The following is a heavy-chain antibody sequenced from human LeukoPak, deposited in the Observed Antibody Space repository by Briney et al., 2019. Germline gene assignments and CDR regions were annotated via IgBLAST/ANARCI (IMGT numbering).Heavy chain of an antibody. V-gene: IGHV1-8*01. CDR1: GYTFTSYD. J-gene: IGHJ4*02. CDR2: MNPNSGNT. D-gene: IGHD5-18*01. Sequence: ASVKVSCKASGYTFTSYDINWVRQATGQGLEWMGWMNPNSGNTGYAQKFQGRVTMTRNTSISTAYMELSSLRSEDTAVYYCARFRWIQLWLRDSSGYYFDYRGQGTLVTVSS. CDR3: ARFRWIQLWLRDSSGYYFDY.